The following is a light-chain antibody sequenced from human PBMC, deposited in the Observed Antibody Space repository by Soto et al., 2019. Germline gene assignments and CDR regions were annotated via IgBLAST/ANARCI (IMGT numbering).Light chain of an antibody. J-gene: IGKJ2*01. CDR3: HQYNGGPHTYP. CDR1: QSVTSN. Sequence: EIVLTQSPASLSVSPGDRATLSCKASQSVTSNLAWYQHRAGQAPRLLISGASIRATGIPPRFSGRGSGTDFTLTISSLQSEDSAVYYCHQYNGGPHTYPFGRGTTLEI. CDR2: GAS. V-gene: IGKV3-15*01.